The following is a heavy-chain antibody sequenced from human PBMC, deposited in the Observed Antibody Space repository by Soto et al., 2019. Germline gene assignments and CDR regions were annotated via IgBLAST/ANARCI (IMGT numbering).Heavy chain of an antibody. CDR3: VTGDNYYFDY. CDR2: FVPKFGSI. J-gene: IGHJ4*02. D-gene: IGHD1-20*01. V-gene: IGHV1-69*01. CDR1: GGTFRSYS. Sequence: VQLVQSGAEVKKPGSSVKVSCKASGGTFRSYSLTWVRQARGQGLEWMGGFVPKFGSINYAQKFQARMTITADESTSTADMELSSLRSEDTAVYYCVTGDNYYFDYWSQGTLVTVSS.